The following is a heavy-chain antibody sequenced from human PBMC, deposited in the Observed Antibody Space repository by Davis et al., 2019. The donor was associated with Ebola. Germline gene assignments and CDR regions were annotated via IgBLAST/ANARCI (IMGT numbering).Heavy chain of an antibody. CDR2: MNPNSGNT. D-gene: IGHD3-3*01. J-gene: IGHJ6*02. CDR1: GYTFTSYD. Sequence: ASVKVSCKASGYTFTSYDINWVRQATGPGLSSLGWMNPNSGNTGYAQKFQGRVTMTRNTSISTAYLELSSLRSEDTAVYYCATGRDPYYDFWSGYYTLQNGMDVWGQGTTVTVSS. CDR3: ATGRDPYYDFWSGYYTLQNGMDV. V-gene: IGHV1-8*01.